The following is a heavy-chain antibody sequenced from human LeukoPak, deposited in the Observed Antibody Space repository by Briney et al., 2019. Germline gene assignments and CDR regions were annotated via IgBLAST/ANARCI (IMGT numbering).Heavy chain of an antibody. Sequence: SETLSLTCTVSGDSISSSSYYWGWIRQPPGNGLEWIGSIYYRGSTYYNPSLKSRVTISVDTSKNQFSLKLSSVTAADTAVYYYASLSDSDPPLFDYWGQGTLVTVSS. CDR2: IYYRGST. J-gene: IGHJ4*02. D-gene: IGHD3-16*02. CDR3: ASLSDSDPPLFDY. CDR1: GDSISSSSYY. V-gene: IGHV4-39*07.